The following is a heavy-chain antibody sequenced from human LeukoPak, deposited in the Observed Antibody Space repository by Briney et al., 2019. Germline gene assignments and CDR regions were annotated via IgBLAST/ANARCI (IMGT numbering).Heavy chain of an antibody. V-gene: IGHV1-18*01. Sequence: ASVTVSCKASGYTFTSYGISWVRQAPGQGLEGMGWISAYNGNTNYAQKLQGRVTMTTDTSTSTAYMELRSLRSDDTAVYYCARVESAAAGLDYFDYWGQGTLVTVSS. CDR2: ISAYNGNT. J-gene: IGHJ4*02. CDR1: GYTFTSYG. CDR3: ARVESAAAGLDYFDY. D-gene: IGHD6-13*01.